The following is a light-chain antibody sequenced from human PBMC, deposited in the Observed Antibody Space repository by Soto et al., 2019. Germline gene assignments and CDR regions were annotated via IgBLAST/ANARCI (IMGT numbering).Light chain of an antibody. Sequence: EIVMTQSPATLSVCPGERATLSCGASQSVSSNLAWYHQKPGQAPRLLIYGASTRATGIPARFSGSGSGTEFTLTISSLQSEDFAVYYCQQYNNWPPTTFGQGTKVDIK. V-gene: IGKV3-15*01. J-gene: IGKJ1*01. CDR2: GAS. CDR3: QQYNNWPPTT. CDR1: QSVSSN.